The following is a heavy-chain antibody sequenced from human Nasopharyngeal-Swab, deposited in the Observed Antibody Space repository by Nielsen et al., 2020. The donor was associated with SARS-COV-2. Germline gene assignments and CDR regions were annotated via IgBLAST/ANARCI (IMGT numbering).Heavy chain of an antibody. CDR2: IYYSGST. D-gene: IGHD3-22*01. Sequence: SETLSPTSTVSVGSISSSSSYWGWIRQPPGKGREWIGSIYYSGSTYYNPSLKSRVTISVDTSKNQFSLKLSSVTAADTAVYYCARVYYDSSGYREDWGQGTLVTVSS. CDR3: ARVYYDSSGYRED. CDR1: VGSISSSSSY. J-gene: IGHJ4*02. V-gene: IGHV4-39*01.